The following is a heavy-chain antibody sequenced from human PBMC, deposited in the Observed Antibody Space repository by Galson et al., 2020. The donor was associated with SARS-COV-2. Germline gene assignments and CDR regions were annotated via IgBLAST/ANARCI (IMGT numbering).Heavy chain of an antibody. CDR2: ISSEGTHK. CDR3: AKDLTGPFDH. J-gene: IGHJ4*02. D-gene: IGHD2-8*02. V-gene: IGHV3-30*18. CDR1: GFIFRSFA. Sequence: PGGSLRLSCAASGFIFRSFAFHWVRQAPGKGLEWVAVISSEGTHKYSPDSVRGRFTISRDDSKNTVFLQMDSLTTDDTAVYYCAKDLTGPFDHWGQGTLVTVSS.